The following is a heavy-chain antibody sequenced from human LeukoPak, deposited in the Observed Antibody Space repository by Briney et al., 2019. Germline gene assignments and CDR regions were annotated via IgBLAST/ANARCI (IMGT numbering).Heavy chain of an antibody. Sequence: ASVKVSCKASGYTFSNYDMNWVRQATGQGLEWMGMITPSGGISYAQKFQGRVTMTRDMSTNTVYMELSSLRSEDTAVYYCARVDSTSPHELDYWGQGTLVTVSS. D-gene: IGHD6-6*01. CDR2: ITPSGGI. CDR3: ARVDSTSPHELDY. V-gene: IGHV1-46*01. J-gene: IGHJ4*02. CDR1: GYTFSNYD.